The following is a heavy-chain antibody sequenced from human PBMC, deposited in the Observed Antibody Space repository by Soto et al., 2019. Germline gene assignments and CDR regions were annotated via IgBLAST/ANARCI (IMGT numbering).Heavy chain of an antibody. V-gene: IGHV3-23*01. CDR3: AKDHPGQGDYGDSALRTY. Sequence: EVQPLESGGGLVQPGGSLRLSCAASGFTFGSYSMTWVRQAPGKGLEWVSSVSGHDGSTHYADSMKGRFTISRDTSKNMLFLQMNSLRAEDTAVYYCAKDHPGQGDYGDSALRTYWGQGTLVTVSS. J-gene: IGHJ4*02. CDR1: GFTFGSYS. CDR2: VSGHDGST. D-gene: IGHD4-17*01.